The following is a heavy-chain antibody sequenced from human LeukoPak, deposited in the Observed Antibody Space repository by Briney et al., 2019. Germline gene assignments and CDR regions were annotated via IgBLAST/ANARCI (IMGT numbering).Heavy chain of an antibody. CDR2: IDNDAYSS. CDR3: AKDLHYGSADY. Sequence: GGSLRLSCAASGFPFRSYWMHWVRQAPGKGLVWVARIDNDAYSSVYADSVKGRFTISRDNAKNVLYLQMNSLRAEDTAVYYCAKDLHYGSADYWGQGTLVTVSS. CDR1: GFPFRSYW. V-gene: IGHV3-74*01. D-gene: IGHD3-10*01. J-gene: IGHJ4*02.